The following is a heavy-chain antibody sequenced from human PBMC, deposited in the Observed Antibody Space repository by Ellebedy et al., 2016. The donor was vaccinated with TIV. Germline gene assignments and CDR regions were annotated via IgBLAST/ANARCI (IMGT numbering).Heavy chain of an antibody. CDR2: ISNNGGST. Sequence: PGGSLRLSCAASGFTFRNNSMNWVRQAPGKGLEYVSAISNNGGSTYYADSVKGRFTISRDNSKNTLYLQMSSLTPEDTAGYYCVPRTVVAFEYWGQGTLVTVSS. D-gene: IGHD4-23*01. J-gene: IGHJ4*02. V-gene: IGHV3-64D*09. CDR1: GFTFRNNS. CDR3: VPRTVVAFEY.